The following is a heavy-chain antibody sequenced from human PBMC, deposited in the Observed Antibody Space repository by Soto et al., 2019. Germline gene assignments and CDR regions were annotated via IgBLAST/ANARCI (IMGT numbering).Heavy chain of an antibody. V-gene: IGHV1-18*01. CDR1: GYTFTSYG. J-gene: IGHJ5*02. CDR2: ISAYNGNT. Sequence: QVQLVQSGAEVKKPGASVKVSCKASGYTFTSYGISWVRQAPGQGLEWMGWISAYNGNTNYAQKLQGRVTMTTDTSTSTPYMELRSLRSDDTAVSYCARDATIYDYVWATPLPWFDPWGQGTLVTVSS. D-gene: IGHD3-16*01. CDR3: ARDATIYDYVWATPLPWFDP.